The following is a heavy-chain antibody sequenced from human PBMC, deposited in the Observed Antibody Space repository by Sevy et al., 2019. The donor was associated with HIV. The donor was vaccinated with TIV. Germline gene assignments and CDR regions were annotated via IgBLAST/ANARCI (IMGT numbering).Heavy chain of an antibody. CDR1: GFTFSDYW. CDR2: IKQDGSDK. V-gene: IGHV3-7*01. D-gene: IGHD4-17*01. Sequence: GGSLRLSCTASGFTFSDYWMSWVRQAPGKGLEWVANIKQDGSDKHYVDSVKGRFTISRDNAKNSLYLQMNSLTAGDTAVYYCARGVTTVTPFDYWGQGTLVTVSS. J-gene: IGHJ4*02. CDR3: ARGVTTVTPFDY.